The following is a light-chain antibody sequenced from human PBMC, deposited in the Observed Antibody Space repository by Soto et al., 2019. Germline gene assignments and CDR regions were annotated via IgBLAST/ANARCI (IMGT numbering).Light chain of an antibody. CDR1: SSDVGGYNY. V-gene: IGLV2-8*01. CDR3: SSYAGSSNV. J-gene: IGLJ1*01. Sequence: QSVLTQPPSASGSPGQSVVISCNGTSSDVGGYNYVSWYQQHPGKAPKLMIYEVNKRPSGVPDRFSGSKSGNTASLTVSGLQAEDEADYYCSSYAGSSNVFGTGPKLTVL. CDR2: EVN.